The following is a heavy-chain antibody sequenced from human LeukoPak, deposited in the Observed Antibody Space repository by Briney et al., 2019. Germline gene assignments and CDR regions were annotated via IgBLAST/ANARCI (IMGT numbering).Heavy chain of an antibody. Sequence: GGSLRLSCAASGFTFSSYAMHWVRQAPGKGLEWVSSISSSSSYIYYADSVKGRFTISRDNAKNSLYLQMNSLRAEDTAVYYCARDTQPYSHYYYYGMDVWGQGTTVTVSS. V-gene: IGHV3-21*01. J-gene: IGHJ6*02. CDR3: ARDTQPYSHYYYYGMDV. CDR1: GFTFSSYA. CDR2: ISSSSSYI. D-gene: IGHD2-15*01.